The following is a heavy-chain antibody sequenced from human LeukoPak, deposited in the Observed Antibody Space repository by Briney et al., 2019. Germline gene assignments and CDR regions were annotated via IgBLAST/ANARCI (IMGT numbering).Heavy chain of an antibody. CDR2: NYHSGST. D-gene: IGHD4-17*01. J-gene: IGHJ3*02. Sequence: SQTLSLTCAVSGGSISSGGYSWSWIRQPPGKGLEWIGYNYHSGSTYYNPSLKSRVTISVDRSKNQFSLKLSSVTAADTAVYYCARGGYGDYVDAFDIWGQGTMVTVSS. CDR1: GGSISSGGYS. V-gene: IGHV4-30-2*01. CDR3: ARGGYGDYVDAFDI.